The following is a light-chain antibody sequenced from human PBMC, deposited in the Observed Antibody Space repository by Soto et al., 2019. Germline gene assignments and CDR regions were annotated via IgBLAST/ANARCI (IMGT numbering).Light chain of an antibody. CDR1: QSVSSN. CDR2: GAS. J-gene: IGKJ5*01. CDR3: QQYHKWPPIT. Sequence: IVLTQSPATLSVSPGERATLSCRASQSVSSNLAWHQQRPGQAPRLLIYGASTRATGVPARFSGGGSGTEFTLTISSLQSEDSAVYYCQQYHKWPPITFGQGTRLEIK. V-gene: IGKV3D-15*01.